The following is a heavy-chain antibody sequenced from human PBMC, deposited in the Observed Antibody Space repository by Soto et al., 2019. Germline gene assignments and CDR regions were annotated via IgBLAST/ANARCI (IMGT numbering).Heavy chain of an antibody. V-gene: IGHV1-46*03. CDR1: GYTFTSYY. CDR3: ARVPYYYYMDV. J-gene: IGHJ6*03. CDR2: INPSGGST. Sequence: ASLKVSCKASGYTFTSYYMHWVRQAPGQGLEWMGVINPSGGSTSYAQKFQGRVTMTRDTSTSTAYMELSSLRSEDTAVYYCARVPYYYYMDVWGTGTTVTVSS.